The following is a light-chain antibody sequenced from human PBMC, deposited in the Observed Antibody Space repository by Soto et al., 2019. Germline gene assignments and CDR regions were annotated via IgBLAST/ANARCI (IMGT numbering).Light chain of an antibody. CDR2: GNT. CDR3: QSFDSSLRGSV. J-gene: IGLJ1*01. Sequence: QSVLTQPPSVSGAPGQRVTISCTGSSSNIGTGYDVHWYQQLPGAAPKLLIYGNTNRPSGVPDRFSASKSGTSASLAITGLQAEDEADYYCQSFDSSLRGSVFGSGTKVTVL. CDR1: SSNIGTGYD. V-gene: IGLV1-40*01.